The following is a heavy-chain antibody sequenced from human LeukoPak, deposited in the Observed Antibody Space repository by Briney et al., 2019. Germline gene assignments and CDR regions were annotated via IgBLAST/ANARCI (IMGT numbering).Heavy chain of an antibody. CDR2: ISYDGSNK. D-gene: IGHD3-22*01. J-gene: IGHJ4*02. CDR1: GFTFSSYG. Sequence: GGSLRLSCAASGFTFSSYGMHWVRQAPGKGLEWVAVISYDGSNKYHADSVKGRFTISRDNSKNTLYLQMNSLRAEDTAVYYCAEAGHYYYDSSGYQQIYYFDYWGQGTLVTVSS. V-gene: IGHV3-30*18. CDR3: AEAGHYYYDSSGYQQIYYFDY.